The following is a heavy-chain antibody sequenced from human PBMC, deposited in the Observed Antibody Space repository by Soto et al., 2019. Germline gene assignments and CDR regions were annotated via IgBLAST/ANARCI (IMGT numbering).Heavy chain of an antibody. V-gene: IGHV4-38-2*01. CDR3: ARSVAVPGAHIDY. CDR2: IYHSGST. D-gene: IGHD6-19*01. J-gene: IGHJ4*02. CDR1: GYSISSGYY. Sequence: PSETLSLTCAVSGYSISSGYYWGWIRQPPGKGLEWIGSIYHSGSTYYSPSLKSRVTISVDTSKNQFSLKLSSVTAADTAVYYCARSVAVPGAHIDYWGQGTQVTVSS.